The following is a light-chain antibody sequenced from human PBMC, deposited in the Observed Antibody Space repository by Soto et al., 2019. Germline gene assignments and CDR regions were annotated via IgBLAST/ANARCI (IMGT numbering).Light chain of an antibody. V-gene: IGKV1-5*03. J-gene: IGKJ4*01. CDR2: KAS. CDR1: QSISSW. Sequence: DIQMTQSPSTLSASVGDRVTITCRASQSISSWLAWYQQKPGKAPKLLIYKASSLESGVPSRFSGSGSGTEFTLTISSLQPDDFATYYCQQYNSYPLTFAFGGGTKVEIK. CDR3: QQYNSYPLTFA.